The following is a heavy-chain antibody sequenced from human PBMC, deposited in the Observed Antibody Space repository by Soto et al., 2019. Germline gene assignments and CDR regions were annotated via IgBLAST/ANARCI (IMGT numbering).Heavy chain of an antibody. J-gene: IGHJ3*02. CDR3: ARAGIVLMVYAMNDAFDI. CDR1: GGSISSGGYY. V-gene: IGHV4-31*03. Sequence: TLSLTCTVSGGSISSGGYYWSWIRQHPGKGLEWIGYIYYSGSTYYNPSLKSRVTISVDTSKNQFSLKLSSVTAAETAVYYCARAGIVLMVYAMNDAFDIWGQGTMVTVSS. D-gene: IGHD2-8*01. CDR2: IYYSGST.